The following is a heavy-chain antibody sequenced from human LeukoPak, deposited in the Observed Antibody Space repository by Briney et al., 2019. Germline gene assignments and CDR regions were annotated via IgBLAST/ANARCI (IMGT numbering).Heavy chain of an antibody. CDR3: ARVGYDYVWGSSNWFDP. CDR2: MNPNSGNT. J-gene: IGHJ5*02. CDR1: GYTFTSYD. D-gene: IGHD3-16*01. Sequence: ASVKVSCKASGYTFTSYDINWVRQATGQGLEWMGWMNPNSGNTGYAQKFQGRVTMTRNTSISTAYMEPSSLRSEDTAVYYCARVGYDYVWGSSNWFDPWGQGTLVTVSS. V-gene: IGHV1-8*01.